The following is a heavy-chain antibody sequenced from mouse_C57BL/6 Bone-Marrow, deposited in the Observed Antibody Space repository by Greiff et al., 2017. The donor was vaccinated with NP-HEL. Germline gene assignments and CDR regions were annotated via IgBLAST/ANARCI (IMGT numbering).Heavy chain of an antibody. V-gene: IGHV1-64*01. CDR1: GYTFTSYW. CDR3: AKSYYGSRRYAMDY. Sequence: VQLQQPGAELVKPGASVKFSCKASGYTFTSYWMHWVKQRPGQGLEWIGMIHPNSGSTNYNEKFKSKATLTVDKSSSTAYMQLSSLTSEDSAVYYCAKSYYGSRRYAMDYWGQGTSVTVSS. CDR2: IHPNSGST. J-gene: IGHJ4*01. D-gene: IGHD1-1*01.